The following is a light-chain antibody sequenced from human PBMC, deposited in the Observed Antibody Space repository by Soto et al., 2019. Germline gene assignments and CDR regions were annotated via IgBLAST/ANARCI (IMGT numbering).Light chain of an antibody. CDR1: QSVSSSY. CDR3: QQHGSSPWT. CDR2: GAS. Sequence: EIVLTQSPGTLSLSPGERATLSCRASQSVSSSYLAWYQQKPGQAPRLLIYGASSRATGIPDRFSGSGSGTGFTLTISRLEPEDFAVSYCQQHGSSPWTFGQGTKVDIK. J-gene: IGKJ1*01. V-gene: IGKV3-20*01.